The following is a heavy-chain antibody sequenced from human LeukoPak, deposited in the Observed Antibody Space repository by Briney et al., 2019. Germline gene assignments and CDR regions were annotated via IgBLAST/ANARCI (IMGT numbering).Heavy chain of an antibody. J-gene: IGHJ3*02. D-gene: IGHD3-22*01. CDR2: ITSSSSYI. V-gene: IGHV3-21*01. Sequence: GGSLRLSCAASGFTFSSYNMNWVRQAPGKGPEWVSSITSSSSYIYYADSVKGRFTISRDNAKNSLYLQMNSLRAEDTAVYYCARDGDYYDSSGYYYVDGDAFDIWGQGTMVTVSS. CDR3: ARDGDYYDSSGYYYVDGDAFDI. CDR1: GFTFSSYN.